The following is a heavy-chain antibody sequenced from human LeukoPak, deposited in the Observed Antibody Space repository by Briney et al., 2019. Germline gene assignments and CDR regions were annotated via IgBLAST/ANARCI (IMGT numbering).Heavy chain of an antibody. CDR1: GFTFSDHY. V-gene: IGHV3-11*04. CDR2: ISSSGSPI. CDR3: ARDRWELRLLFDY. Sequence: PGGSLRLSCAASGFTFSDHYMSWIRQAPGKGLELVSYISSSGSPIYYADSVKGRFTVSRDNAQKSLYLQMNNLRAEDTAVYFCARDRWELRLLFDYWGQGSLVTVSS. J-gene: IGHJ4*02. D-gene: IGHD2-15*01.